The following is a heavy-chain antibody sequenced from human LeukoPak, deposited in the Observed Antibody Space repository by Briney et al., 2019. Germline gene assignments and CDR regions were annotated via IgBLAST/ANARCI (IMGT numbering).Heavy chain of an antibody. Sequence: GGSLRLSCAVSGFSFSRSWMSWVRQAPGKGLEWVANIRPDGSDKCYVDSVRGRFIISRDNAKNSLYLQMNSLRAEDTAVYYCVSAKTCGGDCYHFDYWGQGALVTVSS. D-gene: IGHD2-21*02. CDR2: IRPDGSDK. CDR1: GFSFSRSW. V-gene: IGHV3-7*03. CDR3: VSAKTCGGDCYHFDY. J-gene: IGHJ4*02.